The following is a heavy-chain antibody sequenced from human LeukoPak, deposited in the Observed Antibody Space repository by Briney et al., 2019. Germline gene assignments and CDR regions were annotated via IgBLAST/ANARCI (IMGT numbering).Heavy chain of an antibody. J-gene: IGHJ6*02. D-gene: IGHD3-3*01. CDR2: IKQDGSEK. CDR3: ARMSYDFWSGYYSPYYYGMDV. V-gene: IGHV3-7*01. CDR1: GFTFSSYW. Sequence: GGSLRLSCAASGFTFSSYWMSWVRQAPGKGLEWVANIKQDGSEKYYVDSVKGRFTISRDNAKNSLYLQMNSLRAEDTAVYYCARMSYDFWSGYYSPYYYGMDVWGQGTTVTVSS.